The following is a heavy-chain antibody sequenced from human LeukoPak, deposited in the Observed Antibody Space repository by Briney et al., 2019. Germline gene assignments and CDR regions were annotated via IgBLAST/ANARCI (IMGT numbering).Heavy chain of an antibody. CDR3: AKDPMYYYDSSGYFDY. J-gene: IGHJ4*02. Sequence: GGSLRLSCAASGFTFSSYAMSWVRQAPGKGLEWVSAISGSGGSTYYADSVKGRFTISRDNSKNTLYLQMNSPRAEDTAVYYCAKDPMYYYDSSGYFDYWGQGTLVTVSS. CDR1: GFTFSSYA. V-gene: IGHV3-23*01. D-gene: IGHD3-22*01. CDR2: ISGSGGST.